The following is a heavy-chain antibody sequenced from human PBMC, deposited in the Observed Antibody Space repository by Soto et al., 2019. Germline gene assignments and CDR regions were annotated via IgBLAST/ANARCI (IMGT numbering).Heavy chain of an antibody. J-gene: IGHJ4*02. Sequence: SETLSLTCTVSGGSISSGGYYWSWIRQHPGKGLEWIGYIYYSGSTYYNPSLKSRVTISVDTSKNQFSLRLSSVTAADTAVYYCARENGVAGTWDYWGQGTLVTVSS. CDR2: IYYSGST. CDR1: GGSISSGGYY. CDR3: ARENGVAGTWDY. V-gene: IGHV4-31*03. D-gene: IGHD6-19*01.